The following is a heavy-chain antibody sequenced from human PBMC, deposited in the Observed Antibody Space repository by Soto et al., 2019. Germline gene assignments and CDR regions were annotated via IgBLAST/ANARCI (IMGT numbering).Heavy chain of an antibody. Sequence: QVQLVQSGAEVKKPGASVKVSCKASGYTFTSYYMHWVRQAPGQGLEWMGIINPSGGSTSYAQKFQGRGTMTRDTSTSTVYMELSSLRSEDTAVYYCARAPPSYGGNHAFDYWGQGTLVPVSS. J-gene: IGHJ4*02. CDR3: ARAPPSYGGNHAFDY. D-gene: IGHD2-15*01. V-gene: IGHV1-46*01. CDR1: GYTFTSYY. CDR2: INPSGGST.